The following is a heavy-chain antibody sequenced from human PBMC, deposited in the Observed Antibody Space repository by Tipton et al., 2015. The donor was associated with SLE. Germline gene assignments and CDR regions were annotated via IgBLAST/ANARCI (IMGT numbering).Heavy chain of an antibody. J-gene: IGHJ3*02. Sequence: QLVQSGAEVKKPGASVKVSCKASGYIFTTYGISWVRQAPGQGLEWMGWISGHNGDTRSAQKFQDRVTMTTDTSTTTGYMELRSLRSDDTAMYYCAREVGAAAFDIWGQGTMVIVSS. CDR2: ISGHNGDT. CDR1: GYIFTTYG. V-gene: IGHV1-18*01. CDR3: AREVGAAAFDI. D-gene: IGHD1-26*01.